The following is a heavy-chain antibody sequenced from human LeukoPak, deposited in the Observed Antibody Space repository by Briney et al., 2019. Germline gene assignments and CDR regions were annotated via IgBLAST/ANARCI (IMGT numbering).Heavy chain of an antibody. Sequence: SETLSLTCAVYGGSLSGHYWSWIRQPPGKGLEWIGEINESGYANYNPSLQSRVTISIDTSRRHFSLKLTSVAAADTAVYYCARRGATVSGDYWGQGTLIIVSS. CDR3: ARRGATVSGDY. CDR1: GGSLSGHY. CDR2: INESGYA. J-gene: IGHJ4*02. V-gene: IGHV4-34*01. D-gene: IGHD5-12*01.